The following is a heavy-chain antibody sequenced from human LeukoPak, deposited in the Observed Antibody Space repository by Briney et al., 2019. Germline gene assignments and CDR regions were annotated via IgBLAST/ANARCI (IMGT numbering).Heavy chain of an antibody. D-gene: IGHD2-21*02. J-gene: IGHJ4*02. CDR1: GYTFTDYY. CDR3: ARAVVVTAIPVGGALDY. V-gene: IGHV1-2*02. CDR2: INPNSGGT. Sequence: ASVKVSCKASGYTFTDYYIHWVRQAPGQGLEWMGWINPNSGGTNYAQKFQGRVTMTRDTSISTAYMELSRLRSDDTAVYYCARAVVVTAIPVGGALDYWGQGTLVTVSS.